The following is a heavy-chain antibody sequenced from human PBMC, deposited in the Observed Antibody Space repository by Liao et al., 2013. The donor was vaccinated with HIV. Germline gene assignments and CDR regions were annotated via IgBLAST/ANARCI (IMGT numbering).Heavy chain of an antibody. CDR2: IYTSGST. CDR1: GGSFSSYY. J-gene: IGHJ4*02. Sequence: QVQLQQWGAGLLKPSETLSLTCAVYGGSFSSYYWSWIRQPAGKGLEWIGRIYTSGSTNYNPSLKSRVTMSVDTSKNQFSLKLSSVTAADTAVYYCARGTIFGPDYWGQGTLVTVSS. CDR3: ARGTIFGPDY. D-gene: IGHD3-3*01. V-gene: IGHV4-59*10.